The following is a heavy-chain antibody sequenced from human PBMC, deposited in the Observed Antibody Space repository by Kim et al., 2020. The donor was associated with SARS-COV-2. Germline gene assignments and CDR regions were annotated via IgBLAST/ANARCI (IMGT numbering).Heavy chain of an antibody. CDR3: ARDLDIRGRYYYYGMDV. CDR2: IWYDGSNK. CDR1: GFTFSSYG. J-gene: IGHJ6*02. D-gene: IGHD2-15*01. V-gene: IGHV3-33*01. Sequence: GGSLRLSCAASGFTFSSYGMHWVRQAPGKGLEWVAVIWYDGSNKYYADSVKGRFTISRDNSKNTLYLQMNSLRAEDTAVYYCARDLDIRGRYYYYGMDVWGQGTTVTVSS.